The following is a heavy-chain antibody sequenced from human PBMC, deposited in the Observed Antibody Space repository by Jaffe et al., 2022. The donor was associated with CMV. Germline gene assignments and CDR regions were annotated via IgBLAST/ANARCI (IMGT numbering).Heavy chain of an antibody. J-gene: IGHJ4*02. Sequence: QVQLQESGPGLVKPSETLSLTCTVSGGSISSYYWSWIRQPPGKGLEWIGYIYYSGSTNYNPSLKSRVTISVDTSKNQFSLKLSSVTAADTAVYYCARLYGDYTTVGVDYWGQGTLVTVSS. D-gene: IGHD4-17*01. CDR3: ARLYGDYTTVGVDY. CDR2: IYYSGST. CDR1: GGSISSYY. V-gene: IGHV4-59*01.